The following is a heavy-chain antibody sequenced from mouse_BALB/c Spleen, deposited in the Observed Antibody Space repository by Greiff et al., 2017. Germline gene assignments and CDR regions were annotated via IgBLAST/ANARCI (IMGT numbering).Heavy chain of an antibody. CDR3: ALYYDRAMDY. D-gene: IGHD1-1*01. CDR2: IDPANGNT. CDR1: GFNIKDTY. Sequence: EVQLQQSGAELVKPGASVKLSCTASGFNIKDTYMHWVKQRPEQGLEWIGRIDPANGNTKYDPKFPGKATITADTSSNTAYLQLSSLTSEDTAVYYCALYYDRAMDYWGQGTSVTVSS. J-gene: IGHJ4*01. V-gene: IGHV14-3*02.